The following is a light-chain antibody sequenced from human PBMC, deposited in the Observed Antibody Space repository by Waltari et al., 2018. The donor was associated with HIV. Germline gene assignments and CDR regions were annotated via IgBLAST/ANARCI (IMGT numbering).Light chain of an antibody. CDR1: QNINNY. J-gene: IGKJ5*01. CDR3: QQSFSAAIT. CDR2: GAS. V-gene: IGKV1-39*01. Sequence: DIQMTQSPSSLSASVGDTVTITCRASQNINNYLNWYHQRPGKPPNLLIYGASSLQPGVPSRFSARASGANFTLTITRLQPEDFASYYCQQSFSAAITLGQGTRL.